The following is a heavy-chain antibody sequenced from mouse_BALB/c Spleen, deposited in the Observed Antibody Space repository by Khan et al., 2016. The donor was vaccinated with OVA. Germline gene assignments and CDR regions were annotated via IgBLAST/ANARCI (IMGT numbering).Heavy chain of an antibody. J-gene: IGHJ2*01. CDR1: GYTFTTYW. CDR3: TRDRIDY. Sequence: QIQLVQSGAELAKPGASVKMSCKASGYTFTTYWMHWVKQRPGQGLEWIGYINPTSGYTDYNEKFKDRATLSADKSSSTSSMQLSSLTSEDSAVYYDTRDRIDYWGQGTTLTVSS. V-gene: IGHV1-7*01. CDR2: INPTSGYT.